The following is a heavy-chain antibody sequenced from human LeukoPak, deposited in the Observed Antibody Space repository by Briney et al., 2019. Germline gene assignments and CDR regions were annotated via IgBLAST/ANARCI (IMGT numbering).Heavy chain of an antibody. CDR2: ISSSGSTI. J-gene: IGHJ4*02. D-gene: IGHD6-6*01. Sequence: GGSLRLSCAASGFTFSSYEMNWVRQAPGKGLEWVSYISSSGSTIYYADSVKGRFTISRDNAKNSLYLQMNSLRAEDTAVYYCARSYSSSSDFDYWGQGTLVTVSS. CDR3: ARSYSSSSDFDY. CDR1: GFTFSSYE. V-gene: IGHV3-48*03.